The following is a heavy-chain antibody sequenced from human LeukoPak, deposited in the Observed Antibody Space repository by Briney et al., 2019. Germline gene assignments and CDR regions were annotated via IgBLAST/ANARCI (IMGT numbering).Heavy chain of an antibody. CDR3: ATRCTNGVCYKAYYMDV. CDR1: GYTLTSYY. D-gene: IGHD2-8*01. V-gene: IGHV1-2*02. J-gene: IGHJ6*03. Sequence: KPGASVKVSCKASGYTLTSYYLHWVRQAPGQGLEWLGWINLNGGGTLSAQKFQGRVTMTRDASISTAYMELSGLRSDDTAVYYCATRCTNGVCYKAYYMDVWGKGTPVTVSS. CDR2: INLNGGGT.